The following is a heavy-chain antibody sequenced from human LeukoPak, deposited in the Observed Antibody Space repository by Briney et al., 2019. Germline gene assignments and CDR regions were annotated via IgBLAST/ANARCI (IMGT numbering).Heavy chain of an antibody. D-gene: IGHD3-22*01. V-gene: IGHV1-2*02. J-gene: IGHJ4*02. CDR2: INPNSGGT. CDR3: ARIRAHYYYDSSGYPEGADY. Sequence: ASVKVSCKASGYTFTGYYMHWVRQAPGQGLERMGWINPNSGGTNYAQKFQGRVTMTRDTSISTAYMELSRLRSDDTAVYYCARIRAHYYYDSSGYPEGADYWGQGTLVTVSS. CDR1: GYTFTGYY.